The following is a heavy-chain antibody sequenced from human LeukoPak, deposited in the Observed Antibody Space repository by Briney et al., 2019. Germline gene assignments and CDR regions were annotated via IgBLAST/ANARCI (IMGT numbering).Heavy chain of an antibody. CDR1: GFTFSSYE. V-gene: IGHV3-48*03. D-gene: IGHD2/OR15-2a*01. CDR2: ISSSGSTI. J-gene: IGHJ4*02. Sequence: GGSLRLSCAASGFTFSSYEINWVRQAPGKGLEWVSYISSSGSTIHYADSVKGRFTISRDNAKNTLYLQMNSLRAEDTAVYYCARDWFHAIDYWGQGTLVTVSS. CDR3: ARDWFHAIDY.